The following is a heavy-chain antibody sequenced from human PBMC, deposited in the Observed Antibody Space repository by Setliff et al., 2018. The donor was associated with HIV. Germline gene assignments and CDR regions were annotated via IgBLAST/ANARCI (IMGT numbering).Heavy chain of an antibody. CDR3: AREARESYSSSWETFDY. V-gene: IGHV4-4*07. D-gene: IGHD6-13*01. J-gene: IGHJ4*02. CDR2: IYTSGSS. CDR1: GGSMSSHY. Sequence: SETLSLTCSVSGGSMSSHYWNWIRQPAGKGLEWIGRIYTSGSSNYNPSLKSRVTMSIDTSKNQFSLKLNSVTAADTAVYYCAREARESYSSSWETFDYWGQGTLVTSPQ.